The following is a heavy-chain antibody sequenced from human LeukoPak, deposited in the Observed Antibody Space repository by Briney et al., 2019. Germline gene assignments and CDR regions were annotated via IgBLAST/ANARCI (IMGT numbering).Heavy chain of an antibody. CDR3: VREVYGSGTYYNDRI. V-gene: IGHV3-33*01. D-gene: IGHD3-10*01. CDR2: ISYDGSKK. Sequence: GGSLRLSCAASGFTFSSYAMHWVRQAPGKGLEWVAVISYDGSKKEYADSLKGRFTISRDDSKNTLYLQMNSLRDEDTAVYYCVREVYGSGTYYNDRIWGQGTLVTVAS. CDR1: GFTFSSYA. J-gene: IGHJ4*02.